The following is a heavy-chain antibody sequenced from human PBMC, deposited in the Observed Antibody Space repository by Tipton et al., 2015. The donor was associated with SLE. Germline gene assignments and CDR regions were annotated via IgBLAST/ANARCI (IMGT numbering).Heavy chain of an antibody. CDR1: GFTFSSYG. CDR3: AKRYYYDSSDYFDY. CDR2: IWSDGSNK. D-gene: IGHD3-22*01. V-gene: IGHV3-30*02. J-gene: IGHJ4*02. Sequence: QVQLVQSGGGVVQPGGSLRLSCAASGFTFSSYGMHWVRQAPGKGLEWVAFIWSDGSNKNYADSVRGRFTISRDNSKNTLYLQMNSLRAEDTAVYYCAKRYYYDSSDYFDYWGQGTLVTVSS.